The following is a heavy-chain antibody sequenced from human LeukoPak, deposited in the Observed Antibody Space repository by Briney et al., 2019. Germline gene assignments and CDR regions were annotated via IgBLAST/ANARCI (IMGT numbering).Heavy chain of an antibody. V-gene: IGHV4-61*09. CDR2: IHTSGST. Sequence: SQTLSLTCTVSGGSISSGSYCWSWIRQPAGKGLEWIGHIHTSGSTNYSPSLKSRVTISVDTSKNQFSLRLSSVTAADTAVYYCARGKWDLESGEAFDIWGQGTMVTVSS. D-gene: IGHD1-26*01. J-gene: IGHJ3*02. CDR1: GGSISSGSYC. CDR3: ARGKWDLESGEAFDI.